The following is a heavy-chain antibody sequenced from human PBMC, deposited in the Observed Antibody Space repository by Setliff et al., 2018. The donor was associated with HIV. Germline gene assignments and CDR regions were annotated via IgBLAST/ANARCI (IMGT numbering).Heavy chain of an antibody. CDR2: INPSVGST. Sequence: EASVKVSCKASGYILTSHYMHWVRQAPGQGLEWMGIINPSVGSTSYAQKFQGRVTMTRDTSTSTVYIELSSLRSEDTAVYYCAREYDVLLWIGSQYGRGNLDSWGQGTPVTVSS. CDR1: GYILTSHY. V-gene: IGHV1-46*01. CDR3: AREYDVLLWIGSQYGRGNLDS. J-gene: IGHJ4*02. D-gene: IGHD3-10*01.